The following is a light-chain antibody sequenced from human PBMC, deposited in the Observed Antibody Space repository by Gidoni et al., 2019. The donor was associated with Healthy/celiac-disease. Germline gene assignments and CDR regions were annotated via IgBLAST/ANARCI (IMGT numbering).Light chain of an antibody. V-gene: IGKV3-20*01. Sequence: EIVLTQSPGTLSLSPGERATLSCRASQSVSSSYLAWYQQKPGQAPRLPIYGASSRATGIPDRFSDSGSGTDFTLTISRLEPEDFAVYYCQQYGSSPWTFGQGTKVEIK. J-gene: IGKJ1*01. CDR2: GAS. CDR3: QQYGSSPWT. CDR1: QSVSSSY.